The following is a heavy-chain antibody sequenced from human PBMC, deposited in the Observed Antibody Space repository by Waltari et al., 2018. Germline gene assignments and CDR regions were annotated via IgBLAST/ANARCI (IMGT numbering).Heavy chain of an antibody. CDR3: ATDKSSSLYANGYSMDV. CDR2: VAPEDGQT. J-gene: IGHJ6*03. Sequence: EVQLVQSGAEVKKPGATVKISCKVFGDTFTDYYRHWEQQAPGKGLEWMGVVAPEDGQTIYAEKFQGRDTITADTSTDTADMELSSLRSEDTAVYYCATDKSSSLYANGYSMDVWGKGTTVTVSS. CDR1: GDTFTDYY. D-gene: IGHD6-13*01. V-gene: IGHV1-69-2*01.